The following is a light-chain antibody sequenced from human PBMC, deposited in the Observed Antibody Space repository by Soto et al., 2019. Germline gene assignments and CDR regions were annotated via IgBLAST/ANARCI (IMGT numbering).Light chain of an antibody. Sequence: QSVLTQPASVSGSPGQSITISCTGSSSDVGGYNYVSWYQQHPGKAPKLMIYHVNNRPSGTSDRFSGSKSGNTASLTFSWFHVEDEADYYCSSYTSSSTFVFGTGTKVTVL. CDR2: HVN. V-gene: IGLV2-14*01. J-gene: IGLJ1*01. CDR3: SSYTSSSTFV. CDR1: SSDVGGYNY.